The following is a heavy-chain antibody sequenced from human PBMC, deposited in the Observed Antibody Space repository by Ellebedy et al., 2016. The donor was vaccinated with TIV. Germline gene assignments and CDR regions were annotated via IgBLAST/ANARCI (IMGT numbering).Heavy chain of an antibody. CDR2: IYSGGST. Sequence: PGGSLRLSCAASGFTVSSNFMSWVRQAPGKGLEWVSLIYSGGSTSYADSVKGRFTISRDNSKNTLYLQMNSLRAEDTAVYYCARDHRDYGGNSDTLDIWGQGTMVTVSS. V-gene: IGHV3-53*01. CDR3: ARDHRDYGGNSDTLDI. CDR1: GFTVSSNF. D-gene: IGHD4-23*01. J-gene: IGHJ3*02.